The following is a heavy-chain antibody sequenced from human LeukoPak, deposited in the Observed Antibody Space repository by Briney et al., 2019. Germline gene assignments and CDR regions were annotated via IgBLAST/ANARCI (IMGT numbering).Heavy chain of an antibody. V-gene: IGHV3-23*01. CDR2: ISGSGGST. J-gene: IGHJ4*02. CDR1: GFSFSDAW. CDR3: AKAAYSSSWYYFDS. Sequence: PGGSLRLSCAASGFSFSDAWMNWVRQAPGKGLEWVSGISGSGGSTYYVDSVKGRFTISRDNSKNPLYLQMNSLSAEDTAVYYCAKAAYSSSWYYFDSWGQGTLVTVSS. D-gene: IGHD6-13*01.